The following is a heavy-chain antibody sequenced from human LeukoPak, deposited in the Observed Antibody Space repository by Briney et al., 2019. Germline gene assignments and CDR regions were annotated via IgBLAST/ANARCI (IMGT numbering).Heavy chain of an antibody. Sequence: GGSLRLSCAASGFTFSSYSMNWVRQAPGKGLEWVSSISSSSSYIYYADSVKGRFAISRDNAKNSLYLQMNSLRAEDTAVYYCARPDSSGYSLIGYFDLWGRGTLVTVSS. V-gene: IGHV3-21*01. CDR2: ISSSSSYI. J-gene: IGHJ2*01. CDR1: GFTFSSYS. D-gene: IGHD3-22*01. CDR3: ARPDSSGYSLIGYFDL.